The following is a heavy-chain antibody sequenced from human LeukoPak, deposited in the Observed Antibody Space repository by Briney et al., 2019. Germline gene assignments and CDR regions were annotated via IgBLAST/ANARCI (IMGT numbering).Heavy chain of an antibody. V-gene: IGHV3-21*01. J-gene: IGHJ6*03. D-gene: IGHD2/OR15-2a*01. CDR2: ISSSSTYI. CDR1: GFTFTRYT. Sequence: GGSLRLSCAASGFTFTRYTISWVRQAPGKGLEWVSYISSSSTYIYYADSVRGRFTISRDNAENSLSLQMDSLRAEDTAVYYCAREPGNRYYYMDVWGKETTVTVSS. CDR3: AREPGNRYYYMDV.